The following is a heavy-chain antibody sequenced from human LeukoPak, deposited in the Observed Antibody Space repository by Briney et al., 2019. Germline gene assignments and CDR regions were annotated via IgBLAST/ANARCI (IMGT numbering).Heavy chain of an antibody. J-gene: IGHJ4*02. CDR1: GDSIDSYY. D-gene: IGHD1-26*01. V-gene: IGHV4-59*08. CDR2: IYYRGTT. CDR3: ARHSGTYWDFDY. Sequence: PSETLSLTCTVSGDSIDSYYWSWIRQPPGKGLEWIGYIYYRGTTSYNPFLKSRVTISVDTSKNQFSLKLSSVTAADTAVYYCARHSGTYWDFDYWGQGILVTVSS.